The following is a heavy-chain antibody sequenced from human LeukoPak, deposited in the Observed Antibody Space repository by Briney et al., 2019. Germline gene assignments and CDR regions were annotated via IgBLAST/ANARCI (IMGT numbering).Heavy chain of an antibody. CDR3: ARHSSGRYWGYFDY. Sequence: ASVKVSCKASGYTFTSYGISWVRQAPRQGLEWMGWITAYNGNTNYGRKLQGRVTMTTDTSTSTAYMELRSLRSDDTAVYYCARHSSGRYWGYFDYWGQGTLVTVSS. CDR1: GYTFTSYG. CDR2: ITAYNGNT. J-gene: IGHJ4*02. D-gene: IGHD1-26*01. V-gene: IGHV1-18*01.